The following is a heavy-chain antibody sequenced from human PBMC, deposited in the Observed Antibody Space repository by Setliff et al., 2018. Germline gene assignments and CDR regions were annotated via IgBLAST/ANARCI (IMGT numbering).Heavy chain of an antibody. Sequence: PGGSLRLSCAASGFTFGDYYMRWIRQAPGKGLEWVSYITSSGTTTFYTDSVKGRFAISRDNARNSLYLQMNSLRVEDTAVYYCARDGYPGTSWGQGTLVTVSS. CDR3: ARDGYPGTS. CDR2: ITSSGTTT. CDR1: GFTFGDYY. J-gene: IGHJ5*02. V-gene: IGHV3-11*01. D-gene: IGHD2-2*03.